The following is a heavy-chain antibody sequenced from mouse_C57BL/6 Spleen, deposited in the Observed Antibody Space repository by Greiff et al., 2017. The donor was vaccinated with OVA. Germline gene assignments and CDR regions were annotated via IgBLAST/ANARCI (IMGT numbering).Heavy chain of an antibody. CDR3: TRDYGSSEGY. CDR1: GYTFTDYE. Sequence: QVQLKESGAELVRPGASVTLSCKASGYTFTDYEMHWVKQTPVHGLEWIGAIDPETGGTAYNQKFKGKAILTADKSSSTAYMELRSLTSEDSAVYYCTRDYGSSEGYWGQGTTLTVSS. D-gene: IGHD1-1*01. J-gene: IGHJ2*01. V-gene: IGHV1-15*01. CDR2: IDPETGGT.